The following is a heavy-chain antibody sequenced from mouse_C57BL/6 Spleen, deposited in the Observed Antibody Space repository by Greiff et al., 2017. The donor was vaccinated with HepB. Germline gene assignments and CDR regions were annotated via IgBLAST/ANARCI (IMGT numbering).Heavy chain of an antibody. CDR2: INPSTGGT. J-gene: IGHJ2*01. V-gene: IGHV1-42*01. CDR3: ARSDYDYDIDY. D-gene: IGHD2-4*01. CDR1: GYSFTGYY. Sequence: EVQRVESGPELVKPGASVKISCKASGYSFTGYYMNWVKQSPEKSLEWIGEINPSTGGTTYNQKFKAKATLTVDKSSSTAYMQLKSLTSEDSAVYYCARSDYDYDIDYWGQGTTLTVSS.